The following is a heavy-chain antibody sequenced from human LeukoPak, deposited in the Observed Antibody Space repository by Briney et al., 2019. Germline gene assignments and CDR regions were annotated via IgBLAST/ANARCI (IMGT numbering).Heavy chain of an antibody. J-gene: IGHJ3*02. V-gene: IGHV3-74*01. D-gene: IGHD2-21*02. Sequence: QPGGSLRLSCAASGFTFSSYWMHWVRQAPGKGLVWVSRINSDGSSTSYADSVKGRFTISRDNSKNTLYLQMNSLRAEDTAVYYCATAYCGGDCYSKNAFDIWGQGTMVTVSS. CDR3: ATAYCGGDCYSKNAFDI. CDR1: GFTFSSYW. CDR2: INSDGSST.